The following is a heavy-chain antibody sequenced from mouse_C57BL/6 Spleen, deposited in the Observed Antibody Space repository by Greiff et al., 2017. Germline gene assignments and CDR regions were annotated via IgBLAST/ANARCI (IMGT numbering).Heavy chain of an antibody. CDR2: IDPSDSYT. J-gene: IGHJ4*01. CDR1: GYTFTSYW. CDR3: AIYYGNPYYYAMDY. D-gene: IGHD2-1*01. Sequence: QVQLQQPGAELVRPGTSVKLSCKASGYTFTSYWMHWVKQRPGQGLEWIGVIDPSDSYTNYNQKFKGKATLTVDTSSSTAYMQLSSLTSEDSAVYYCAIYYGNPYYYAMDYWGQGTSVTVSS. V-gene: IGHV1-59*01.